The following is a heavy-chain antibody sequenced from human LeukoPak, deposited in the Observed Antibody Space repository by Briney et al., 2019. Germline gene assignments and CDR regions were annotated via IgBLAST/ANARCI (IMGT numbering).Heavy chain of an antibody. CDR2: IYYSGST. CDR3: ARGGTAVIAPYAFDI. J-gene: IGHJ3*02. Sequence: PSETLSLTCTVSGGSISSGGYYWSWIRQPPGKGLEWIGYIYYSGSTNCNPSVKSRVAMSVDTSKKQFSLKLSSLTAADTAVYYCARGGTAVIAPYAFDIWGQGTMVTVSS. CDR1: GGSISSGGYY. V-gene: IGHV4-61*08. D-gene: IGHD4-23*01.